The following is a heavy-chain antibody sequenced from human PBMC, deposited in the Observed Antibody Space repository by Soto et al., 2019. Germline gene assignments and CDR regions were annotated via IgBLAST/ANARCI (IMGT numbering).Heavy chain of an antibody. V-gene: IGHV4-59*13. Sequence: LSDTCCVADGSITGSCWSRVRQPPGKGLEWIGCIDYNGRAHYNPSLTSRVSMSLDTSNNHFSLKLSSVTAADTAVYYCARGPDHSKVGYWGQGALVTVSS. CDR3: ARGPDHSKVGY. CDR1: DGSITGSC. D-gene: IGHD4-4*01. J-gene: IGHJ4*02. CDR2: IDYNGRA.